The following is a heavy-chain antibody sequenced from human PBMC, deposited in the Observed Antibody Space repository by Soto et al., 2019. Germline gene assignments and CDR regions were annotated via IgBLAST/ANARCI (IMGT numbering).Heavy chain of an antibody. CDR1: GGTFSSYA. D-gene: IGHD5-18*01. V-gene: IGHV1-69*13. CDR3: ARVEADTAMVTYYYYGMDV. Sequence: SVKVSCKASGGTFSSYAISWVRQAPGQGLEWMGGIIPIFGTANYAQKFQGRVTITADESTSTAYMELSSLRSEDTAVYYCARVEADTAMVTYYYYGMDVWAQGTTVTVSS. CDR2: IIPIFGTA. J-gene: IGHJ6*02.